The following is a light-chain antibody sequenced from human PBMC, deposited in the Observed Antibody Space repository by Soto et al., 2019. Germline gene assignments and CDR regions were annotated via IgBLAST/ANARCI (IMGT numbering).Light chain of an antibody. CDR2: AAS. Sequence: EIVLTQSAGNLSLSPGERATLSCRASQTVSGTYLAWFQQKPGQAPRLLIYAASTRAAGVPDRFSGSGSGTDFSRTINSLEPEDFAVYYCQHYGPEPSTFGQGTKVEIK. V-gene: IGKV3-20*01. J-gene: IGKJ1*01. CDR3: QHYGPEPST. CDR1: QTVSGTY.